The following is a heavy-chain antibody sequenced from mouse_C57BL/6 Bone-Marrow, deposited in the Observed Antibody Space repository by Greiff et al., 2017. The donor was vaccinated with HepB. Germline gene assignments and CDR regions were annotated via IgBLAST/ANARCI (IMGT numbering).Heavy chain of an antibody. CDR2: IWSGGST. V-gene: IGHV2-4*01. D-gene: IGHD2-2*01. CDR1: GFSLTSYG. J-gene: IGHJ3*01. CDR3: AKFPYGYPAY. Sequence: VMLVESGPGLVQPSQSLSITCTVSGFSLTSYGVHWVRQPPGKGLEWLGVIWSGGSTDYNAAFISRLSISKDNSKSQVFLKLNSLQTDDTATYYCAKFPYGYPAYWGQGTLVTVSA.